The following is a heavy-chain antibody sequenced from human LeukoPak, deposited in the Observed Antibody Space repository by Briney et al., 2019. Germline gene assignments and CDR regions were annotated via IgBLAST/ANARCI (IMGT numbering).Heavy chain of an antibody. V-gene: IGHV4-34*01. CDR3: AREYYYGSGSYYHHFDY. J-gene: IGHJ4*02. CDR2: INHSGST. Sequence: PSETLSLTCAVYGGSVSGYYWSWIRQPPRKGLEWIGEINHSGSTNYNPSLKSRVTISVDTSKNQFSLKLSSVTAADTAVYYCAREYYYGSGSYYHHFDYWGQGTLVTVSS. CDR1: GGSVSGYY. D-gene: IGHD3-10*01.